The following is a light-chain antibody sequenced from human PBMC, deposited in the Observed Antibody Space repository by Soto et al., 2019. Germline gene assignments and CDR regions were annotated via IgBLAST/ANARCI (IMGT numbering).Light chain of an antibody. J-gene: IGLJ3*02. CDR2: EVS. V-gene: IGLV2-8*02. CDR1: SSDVGGYNY. Sequence: QSALTQPPSASRSPGQSVTISCTGTSSDVGGYNYVSWYQQHPGKAPKLMIYEVSKRPSGVPDRFPGSKSGNTASLTVSGLQAEDEADYYCSSYAGSIFWVFGGGTKLTVL. CDR3: SSYAGSIFWV.